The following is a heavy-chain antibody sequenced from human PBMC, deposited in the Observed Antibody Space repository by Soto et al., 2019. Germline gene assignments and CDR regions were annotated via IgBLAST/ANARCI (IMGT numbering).Heavy chain of an antibody. CDR1: GFTFSSYA. Sequence: GGSLRLSCAASGFTFSSYAMSWVRQAPGKGLEWVSAISGSGGSTYYADSVKGRFTISRDNSKNTLYLQMNSLRAEDMAVYYCAKVTVLLWFGEFDYWGQGTLVTVSS. CDR3: AKVTVLLWFGEFDY. J-gene: IGHJ4*02. CDR2: ISGSGGST. V-gene: IGHV3-23*01. D-gene: IGHD3-10*01.